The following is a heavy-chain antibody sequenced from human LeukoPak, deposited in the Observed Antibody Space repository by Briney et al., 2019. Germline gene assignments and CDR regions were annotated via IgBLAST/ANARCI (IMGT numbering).Heavy chain of an antibody. Sequence: SGTLSLTCAVSGGSISSSNWWSWVRQPPGKGLEWIGEIYHNGSTNYNPSLKSRVTISVDKSKNQFSLKLSSVTAADTAVYYCATGIAVAGHYFDYWGQGTLVTVSS. CDR3: ATGIAVAGHYFDY. J-gene: IGHJ4*02. D-gene: IGHD6-19*01. CDR2: IYHNGST. V-gene: IGHV4-4*02. CDR1: GGSISSSNW.